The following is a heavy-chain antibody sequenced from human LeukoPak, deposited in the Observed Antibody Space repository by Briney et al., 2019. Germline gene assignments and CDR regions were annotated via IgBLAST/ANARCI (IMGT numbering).Heavy chain of an antibody. CDR1: GFTFDDYA. V-gene: IGHV3-9*01. CDR2: ISWNSGSI. CDR3: AKSHDYYYYYMDV. Sequence: GGSLRLSCAASGFTFDDYAMHWVRQAPGKGLEWVSGISWNSGSIGYADSVKGRFTISRDNAKNSLYLQMNSLRAEDTALYYCAKSHDYYYYYMDVWGKGTTVNVSS. J-gene: IGHJ6*03.